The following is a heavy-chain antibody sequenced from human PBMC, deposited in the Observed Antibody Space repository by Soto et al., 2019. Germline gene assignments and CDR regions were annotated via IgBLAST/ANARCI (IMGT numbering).Heavy chain of an antibody. V-gene: IGHV3-53*01. J-gene: IGHJ4*02. Sequence: EVQLVESGGGLIQPGGSLRLSCAASGFTVSSNYRSWVRQAPGKGLELVSVIYSGGSTYYADSVKCRFTISRDNSKNTLDLQMNSLRAEETAVYYCGRAVFGMSGFDYLGQGTLVTVFS. D-gene: IGHD3-3*01. CDR1: GFTVSSNY. CDR2: IYSGGST. CDR3: GRAVFGMSGFDY.